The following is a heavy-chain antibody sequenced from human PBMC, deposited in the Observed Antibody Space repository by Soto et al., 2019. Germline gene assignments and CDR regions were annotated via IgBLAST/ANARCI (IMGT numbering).Heavy chain of an antibody. CDR1: GFSLSNARMG. CDR2: IFSNDEK. Sequence: QVTLKESGPVLVKPTETLTLTCTVSGFSLSNARMGVSWFRQPPGKALEWLAHIFSNDEKSYSTSLKSRLTISKDTSKSQVVLTMTNMDPVDTATYYCARILGYCSGGSCYPNWFDPWGQGTLVTVSS. J-gene: IGHJ5*02. V-gene: IGHV2-26*01. D-gene: IGHD2-15*01. CDR3: ARILGYCSGGSCYPNWFDP.